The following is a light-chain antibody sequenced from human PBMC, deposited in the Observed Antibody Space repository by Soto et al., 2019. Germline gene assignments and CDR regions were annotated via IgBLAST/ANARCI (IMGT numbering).Light chain of an antibody. V-gene: IGLV1-44*01. J-gene: IGLJ2*01. CDR3: AAWDDSLDGYVV. CDR2: SDT. CDR1: RSDIGSNT. Sequence: QSVLTQPPSASRTPGQRVTISCSGSRSDIGSNTVNWYQQLPGTAPRLLIYSDTQRPSGVPDRFSGSKSGTSASLAISGLRSEDEADYYCAAWDDSLDGYVVFGGGTQLTVL.